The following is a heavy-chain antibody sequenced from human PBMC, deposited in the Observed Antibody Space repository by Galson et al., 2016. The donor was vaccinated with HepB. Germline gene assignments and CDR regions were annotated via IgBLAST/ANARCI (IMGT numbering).Heavy chain of an antibody. D-gene: IGHD3-16*01. J-gene: IGHJ1*01. Sequence: SLRLSCAASGFTFTNAWMSWVRQAPGKGLEWVGPIKSKTDGGSIEYAAVVKGRFTISRDDSKNTLYLHMTSLRTDDTAMYYCTTPTTGEWGQGTLVTVS. V-gene: IGHV3-15*01. CDR2: IKSKTDGGSI. CDR3: TTPTTGE. CDR1: GFTFTNAW.